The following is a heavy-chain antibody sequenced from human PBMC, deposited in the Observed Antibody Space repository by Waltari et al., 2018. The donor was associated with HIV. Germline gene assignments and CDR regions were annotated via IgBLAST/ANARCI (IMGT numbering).Heavy chain of an antibody. J-gene: IGHJ6*02. CDR2: IYPGDSET. V-gene: IGHV5-51*01. Sequence: EVQLVQSGAEVQKPGGSLKIPCKGSGYRLNNYWIGWVRQMPGKGLELMGIIYPGDSETRYSPSFQGQVTISVDKSISTAYLQWSSLKASDTAMYFCATSYYFNMDVWGQGTTVTVSS. CDR1: GYRLNNYW. CDR3: ATSYYFNMDV.